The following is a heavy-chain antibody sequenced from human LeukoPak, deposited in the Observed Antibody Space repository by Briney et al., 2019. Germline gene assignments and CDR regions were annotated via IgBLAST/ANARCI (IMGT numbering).Heavy chain of an antibody. CDR3: ARPYSSGWPYSFEY. J-gene: IGHJ4*02. D-gene: IGHD6-19*01. CDR1: GYTFTSYW. V-gene: IGHV5-51*01. Sequence: LGEPLNMSCQASGYTFTSYWSGWVRQMPGKGLEWVGIIFPGDSDSRYSPSLQGQVTISADTSISTAYLQWSSLKASDTAMYFCARPYSSGWPYSFEYWGQGTLVTVSS. CDR2: IFPGDSDS.